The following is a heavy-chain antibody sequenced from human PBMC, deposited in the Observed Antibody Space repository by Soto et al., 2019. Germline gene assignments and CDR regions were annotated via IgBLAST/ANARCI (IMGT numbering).Heavy chain of an antibody. CDR3: ARSLGGYSSSILGFDI. Sequence: SETLSLTCTVPGGSISSYYWSWIRQPPGKGLEWIGYIYYSGSTNYNPSLKSRVTISVDTSKNQFSLKLSSVTAADTAVYYCARSLGGYSSSILGFDIWGQGTMVTVSS. CDR1: GGSISSYY. V-gene: IGHV4-59*01. D-gene: IGHD6-13*01. J-gene: IGHJ3*02. CDR2: IYYSGST.